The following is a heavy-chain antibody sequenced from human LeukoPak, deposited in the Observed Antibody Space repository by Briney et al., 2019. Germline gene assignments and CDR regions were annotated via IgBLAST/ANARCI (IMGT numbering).Heavy chain of an antibody. CDR1: GGTFSSYA. CDR2: IIPIFGTA. V-gene: IGHV1-69*13. J-gene: IGHJ4*02. D-gene: IGHD2-2*01. CDR3: ARDEVPAAQD. Sequence: ASVKVSCKASGGTFSSYAISWVRQAPGQGLEWMGGIIPIFGTANYAQKFQGRVTITADESTSIAYMELSSLRSEDTAVYYCARDEVPAAQDWGRGTLVTVSS.